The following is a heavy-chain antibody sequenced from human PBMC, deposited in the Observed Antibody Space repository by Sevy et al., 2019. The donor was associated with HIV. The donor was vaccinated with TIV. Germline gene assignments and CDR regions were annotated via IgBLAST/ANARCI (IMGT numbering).Heavy chain of an antibody. D-gene: IGHD6-19*01. V-gene: IGHV4-39*01. J-gene: IGHJ1*01. CDR1: GGSISSSSYY. Sequence: SETLSLTCTVSGGSISSSSYYWGWIRQPPGKGLEWIGSIYYSGSTYYNPSLKSRVTISVDTSKNQFSLKLSSLTAADTAVYYCARPPDSSGWHRAEYFQHWGQGTLVTVSS. CDR3: ARPPDSSGWHRAEYFQH. CDR2: IYYSGST.